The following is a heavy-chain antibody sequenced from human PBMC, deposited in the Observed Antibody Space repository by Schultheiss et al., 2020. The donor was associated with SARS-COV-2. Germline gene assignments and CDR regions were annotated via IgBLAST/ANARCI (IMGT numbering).Heavy chain of an antibody. Sequence: SETLSLTCAVYGGSFSGYYWSWIRQPPGKGLEWIGEINHSGSTNYNPSLKSRVTISVDTSKNQFSLKLSSVTAADTAVYYCARTGTSWFYPWGQGTLVTVSS. D-gene: IGHD2-2*01. CDR2: INHSGST. J-gene: IGHJ5*02. CDR3: ARTGTSWFYP. V-gene: IGHV4-34*01. CDR1: GGSFSGYY.